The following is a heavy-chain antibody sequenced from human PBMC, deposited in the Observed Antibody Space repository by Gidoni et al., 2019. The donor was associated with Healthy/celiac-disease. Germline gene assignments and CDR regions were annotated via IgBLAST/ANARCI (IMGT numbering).Heavy chain of an antibody. CDR2: IYYSGST. CDR1: GGSISSGDYY. J-gene: IGHJ5*02. D-gene: IGHD4-17*01. V-gene: IGHV4-30-4*01. Sequence: QVQLQESGTGLVKPSQTLSLTCTVSGGSISSGDYYWSWLRQPPGKGLEWIGYIYYSGSTYYNPSLKSRVTISVDTSKNQFSLKLSSVTAADTAVYYCACTRGTTERFDPWGQGTLVTVSS. CDR3: ACTRGTTERFDP.